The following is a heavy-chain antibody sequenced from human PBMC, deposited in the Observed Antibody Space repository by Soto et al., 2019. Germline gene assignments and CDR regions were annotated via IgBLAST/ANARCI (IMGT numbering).Heavy chain of an antibody. J-gene: IGHJ1*01. CDR1: RFTLDDQA. D-gene: IGHD6-13*01. V-gene: IGHV3-9*01. CDR2: INWNSGSI. CDR3: VKHESINWYSGHIRY. Sequence: CLRLSCPASRFTLDDQAMDWVRQVPGNGLVLVSGINWNSGSIGYGDSVKGRFTISRDNAKNSLHLQMNSLSAQDTAFYYCVKHESINWYSGHIRYWAQGTLVTVSS.